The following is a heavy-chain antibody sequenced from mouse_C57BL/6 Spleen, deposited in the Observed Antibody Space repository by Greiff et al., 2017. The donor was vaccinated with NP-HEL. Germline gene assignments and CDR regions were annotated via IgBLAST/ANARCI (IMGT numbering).Heavy chain of an antibody. Sequence: EVQLVESGGGLVKPGGSLKLSCAASGFTFSDYGMHWVRQAPEKGLEWVAYISSGSSTIYYADTVKGRFTISRDNAKNTLFLQMTSLRSEDTAMYYCARAGYRDYFDYWGQGTTLTVSS. CDR1: GFTFSDYG. CDR2: ISSGSSTI. V-gene: IGHV5-17*01. J-gene: IGHJ2*01. CDR3: ARAGYRDYFDY. D-gene: IGHD2-2*01.